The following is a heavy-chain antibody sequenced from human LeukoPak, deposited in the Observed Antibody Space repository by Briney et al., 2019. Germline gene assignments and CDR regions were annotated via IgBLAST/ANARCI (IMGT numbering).Heavy chain of an antibody. CDR2: IYSGGST. V-gene: IGHV3-53*01. Sequence: GGSLRLSCAASGFTVSSNYMSWVRQAPGKGLEWVSVIYSGGSTYYADSVKGRFTTSRDNSKNTLYLQMNSLRAEDTAVYYCATHPGNYFRGIDYWGQGTLVTVSS. D-gene: IGHD4-11*01. CDR3: ATHPGNYFRGIDY. J-gene: IGHJ4*02. CDR1: GFTVSSNY.